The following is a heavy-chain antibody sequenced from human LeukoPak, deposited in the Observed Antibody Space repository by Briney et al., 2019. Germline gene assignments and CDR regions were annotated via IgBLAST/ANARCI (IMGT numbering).Heavy chain of an antibody. J-gene: IGHJ4*02. V-gene: IGHV1-69*05. D-gene: IGHD3-22*01. CDR3: ARNGYYDSSGYYYPFDC. CDR1: GGTFSRHA. CDR2: IIPIFGTA. Sequence: GSSLKVSCNASGGTFSRHAISWVRQAPGEGLEWMGGIIPIFGTANYAQKFQGRVTITTDESTSTAYMELSSLRSEDTAVYYCARNGYYDSSGYYYPFDCWGQGALVTVSS.